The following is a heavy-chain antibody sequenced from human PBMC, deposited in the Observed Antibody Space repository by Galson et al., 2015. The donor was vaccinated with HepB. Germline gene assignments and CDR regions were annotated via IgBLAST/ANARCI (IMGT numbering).Heavy chain of an antibody. Sequence: SLRLSCAGSGYTFSSYTMSWVRQAPGKGLEWISYISTGGNSLFYLDSVKDRFTISGDNANSSLYLQMNSLRDEDTAVYFCARSPWSPLYFDHWGQGTLVTVSS. CDR3: ARSPWSPLYFDH. CDR1: GYTFSSYT. V-gene: IGHV3-48*02. D-gene: IGHD2-15*01. J-gene: IGHJ4*02. CDR2: ISTGGNSL.